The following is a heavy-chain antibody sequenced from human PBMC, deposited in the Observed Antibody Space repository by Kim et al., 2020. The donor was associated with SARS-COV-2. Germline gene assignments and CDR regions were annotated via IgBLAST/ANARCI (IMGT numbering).Heavy chain of an antibody. CDR2: IYYSGST. CDR3: ARGIVVVVPAAIYNYYYGMDF. Sequence: SETLSLTCTVSGGSISSYYWSWIRQPPGKGLEWIGYIYYSGSTNYNPSLKSRVTISVDTSKNQFSLKLSSVTAADTAVYYCARGIVVVVPAAIYNYYYGMDFWGQGTTVTVSS. CDR1: GGSISSYY. J-gene: IGHJ6*02. D-gene: IGHD2-2*01. V-gene: IGHV4-59*13.